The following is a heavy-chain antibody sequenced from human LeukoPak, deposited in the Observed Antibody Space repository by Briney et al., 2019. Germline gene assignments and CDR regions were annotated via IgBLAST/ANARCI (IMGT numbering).Heavy chain of an antibody. CDR1: GFTFSSYS. CDR2: ISSSSTI. V-gene: IGHV3-48*01. D-gene: IGHD4-17*01. J-gene: IGHJ4*02. CDR3: ARGPDYGDYLD. Sequence: GGSLRLSCAASGFTFSSYSMNWARQAPGKGLEWVSYISSSSTIYYADSVKGRFTISRDNAKNSLYLQMNSLRAEDTAVYYCARGPDYGDYLDWGQGTLVTVSS.